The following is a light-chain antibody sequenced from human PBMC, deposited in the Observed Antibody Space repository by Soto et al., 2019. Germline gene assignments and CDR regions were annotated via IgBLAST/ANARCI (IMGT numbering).Light chain of an antibody. CDR3: QQYSNWPPYT. CDR1: QSVSSN. V-gene: IGKV3-15*01. CDR2: GAS. J-gene: IGKJ2*01. Sequence: EIVITQSPATLSVSPGERATLSCRASQSVSSNLAWYQQKPGQAPRLLIYGASTRATGIPARFSGSGSGTEFTLTISSLQSEDFAVYYCQQYSNWPPYTFGQGTKVDIK.